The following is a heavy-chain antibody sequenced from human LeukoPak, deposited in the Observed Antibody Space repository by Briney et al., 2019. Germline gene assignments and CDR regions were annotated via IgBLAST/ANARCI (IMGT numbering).Heavy chain of an antibody. CDR3: ASSCSSTSCSSDY. CDR1: GGTFSSYA. V-gene: IGHV1-69*13. CDR2: IIPIFGTA. J-gene: IGHJ4*02. Sequence: SVKVSCKASGGTFSSYAISWVRQAPGQGLEWMGGIIPIFGTANYAQKFQGRVTITADESTSTAYMELSSLRSEDTAVYYCASSCSSTSCSSDYWGQGTLVTVSS. D-gene: IGHD2-2*01.